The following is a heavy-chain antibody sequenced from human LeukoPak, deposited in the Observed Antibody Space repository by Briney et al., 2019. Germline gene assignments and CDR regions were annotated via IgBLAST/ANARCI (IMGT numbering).Heavy chain of an antibody. CDR2: ITAGHYPT. Sequence: GGSLRLSCAASGFSFSSFAMTWVRQTPGKELEWVSSITAGHYPTYYTDSVKGRFTISRDNSKNTLYLQMNSLRADDTAVYYCTKDPNGDYVGAFDPWGQGTLVTVSS. V-gene: IGHV3-23*01. J-gene: IGHJ5*02. CDR3: TKDPNGDYVGAFDP. D-gene: IGHD4-17*01. CDR1: GFSFSSFA.